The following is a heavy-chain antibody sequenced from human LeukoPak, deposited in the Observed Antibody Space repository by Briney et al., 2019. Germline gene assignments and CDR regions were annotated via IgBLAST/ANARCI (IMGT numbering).Heavy chain of an antibody. Sequence: PGGSLRLSCAASGFTFNRFWMHWVRQAPGKGLVWVSRIISDGSSTNYADSVKGRFTISRDNAKNTLYLQMNSLRVDDTALYYCARDLGLRYGSGTYRFDPWGQGTLVIVSS. J-gene: IGHJ5*02. D-gene: IGHD3-10*01. V-gene: IGHV3-74*01. CDR2: IISDGSST. CDR3: ARDLGLRYGSGTYRFDP. CDR1: GFTFNRFW.